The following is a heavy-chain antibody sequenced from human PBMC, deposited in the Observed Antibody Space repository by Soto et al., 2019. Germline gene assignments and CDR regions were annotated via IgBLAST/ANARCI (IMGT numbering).Heavy chain of an antibody. CDR2: IDWDDDK. V-gene: IGHV2-70*01. Sequence: GSGPTLVNPTQTLTLTCTFSGFSLSTSGMCVSWIRQPPGKALEWLALIDWDDDKYYSTSLETRLTISKDTSKNQVVLTMTNMDPVDTATYYCARMLTNYYDSSGYYPIDYWGQGTLVTVSS. D-gene: IGHD3-22*01. CDR1: GFSLSTSGMC. J-gene: IGHJ4*02. CDR3: ARMLTNYYDSSGYYPIDY.